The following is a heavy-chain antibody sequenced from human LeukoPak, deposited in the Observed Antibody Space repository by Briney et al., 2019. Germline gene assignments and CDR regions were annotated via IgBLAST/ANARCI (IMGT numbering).Heavy chain of an antibody. CDR3: ASYYYGSGSYYNGYYFDY. Sequence: RTSETLSLTCTVSGGSISSSSYYWGWIRQPPGKGLEWIGSIYYSGSTYYNPSLKSRVTISVDTSKNQFPLKLSSVTAADTAVYYCASYYYGSGSYYNGYYFDYWGQGTLVTVSS. V-gene: IGHV4-39*01. CDR2: IYYSGST. J-gene: IGHJ4*02. CDR1: GGSISSSSYY. D-gene: IGHD3-10*01.